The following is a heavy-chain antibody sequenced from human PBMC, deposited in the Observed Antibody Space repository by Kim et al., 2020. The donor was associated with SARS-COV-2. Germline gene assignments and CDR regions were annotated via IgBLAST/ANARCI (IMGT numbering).Heavy chain of an antibody. CDR2: ISGSGGST. V-gene: IGHV3-23*01. CDR3: AKEILWFGELFNYYYYYGMDV. Sequence: GGSLRLSCAASGFTFSSYAMSWVRQAPGKGLEWVSAISGSGGSTYYADSVKGRFTISRDNSKNTLYLQMNSLRAEDTAVYYCAKEILWFGELFNYYYYYGMDVWGQGTTVTVSS. J-gene: IGHJ6*02. D-gene: IGHD3-10*01. CDR1: GFTFSSYA.